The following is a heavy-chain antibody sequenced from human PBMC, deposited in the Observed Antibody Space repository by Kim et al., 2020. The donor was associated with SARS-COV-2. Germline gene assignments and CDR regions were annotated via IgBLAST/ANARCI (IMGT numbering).Heavy chain of an antibody. CDR3: AKGVWTSGLLCGYDCYLDY. V-gene: IGHV3-30*18. CDR2: ISKDGSNK. CDR1: GFTLSTYG. J-gene: IGHJ4*02. D-gene: IGHD3-22*01. Sequence: GGSLRLSCAASGFTLSTYGMHWVRQAPGKGPEWVADISKDGSNKYYADSVKGRFTISRDNSKNSLFLQMDSLRPEDTAVYYCAKGVWTSGLLCGYDCYLDYWGQGTLVTVSS.